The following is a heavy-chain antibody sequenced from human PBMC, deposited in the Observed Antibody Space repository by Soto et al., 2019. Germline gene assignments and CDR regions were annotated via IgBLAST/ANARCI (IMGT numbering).Heavy chain of an antibody. V-gene: IGHV4-59*12. J-gene: IGHJ4*02. CDR3: VSEKRTVPGTRGYFDY. D-gene: IGHD6-19*01. CDR2: ISDSGST. CDR1: GGSMSSYF. Sequence: SETLSLTCTVSGGSMSSYFWSWIRQPPGRGLEWIGYISDSGSTNYKTSLKSRLTINPDTSKNQFSLQLKSVTPEDTAVYYCVSEKRTVPGTRGYFDYWGQGTLVTVSS.